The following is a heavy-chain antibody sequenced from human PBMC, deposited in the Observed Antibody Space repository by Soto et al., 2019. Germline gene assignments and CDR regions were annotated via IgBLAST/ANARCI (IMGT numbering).Heavy chain of an antibody. J-gene: IGHJ2*01. CDR3: QKDGGIRDSSAVPAFLRHRSSDL. V-gene: IGHV3-23*01. CDR2: ISGSGGST. D-gene: IGHD3-22*01. Sequence: GKGLEWVSAISGSGGSTYYADSVKGRFTISRDNSKNTLYLQMNSLRAEDTAVFFCQKDGGIRDSSAVPAFLRHRSSDL.